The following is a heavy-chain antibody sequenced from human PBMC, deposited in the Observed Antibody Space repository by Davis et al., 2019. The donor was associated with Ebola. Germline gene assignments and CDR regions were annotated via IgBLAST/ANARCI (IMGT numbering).Heavy chain of an antibody. CDR2: IISGSTI. CDR3: AKDHHTYPPYGSGGY. CDR1: GFTFSSYS. Sequence: GESLKISCAASGFTFSSYSMNWVRQAPGKGLEWVSYIISGSTIYYADSVKGRFTISRDNSKNTLYLQMNSLRAEDTAVYYCAKDHHTYPPYGSGGYWGQGTLVTVSS. D-gene: IGHD3-10*01. J-gene: IGHJ4*02. V-gene: IGHV3-48*01.